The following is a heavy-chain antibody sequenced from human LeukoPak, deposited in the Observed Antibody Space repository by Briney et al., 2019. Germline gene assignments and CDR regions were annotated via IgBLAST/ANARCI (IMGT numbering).Heavy chain of an antibody. Sequence: PGGSLRLPCVTSGFNFSDSRMTWVRQAPGKGLQWVANVNRDGTEKHFLDSVEGRFTISRDNAKKSLYLQMSSLRPQDTAVYFCVRGDWYFESWGQGTLVTVSS. J-gene: IGHJ4*02. V-gene: IGHV3-7*04. CDR3: VRGDWYFES. CDR2: VNRDGTEK. CDR1: GFNFSDSR. D-gene: IGHD2-21*01.